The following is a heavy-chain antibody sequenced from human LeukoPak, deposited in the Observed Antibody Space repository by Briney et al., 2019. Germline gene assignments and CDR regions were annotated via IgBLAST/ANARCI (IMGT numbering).Heavy chain of an antibody. CDR2: ISSSSSYI. CDR3: ARVAHYYHLDQ. J-gene: IGHJ4*02. V-gene: IGHV3-21*01. D-gene: IGHD1-26*01. Sequence: GGSLRLSCAAPGFTLSSYSMNWVRQAPGKGLEWVSSISSSSSYIYYADSVKGRFTISRDNAKNSLYLQMKSLRAEDTAVYYCARVAHYYHLDQWGQGTRVTVSS. CDR1: GFTLSSYS.